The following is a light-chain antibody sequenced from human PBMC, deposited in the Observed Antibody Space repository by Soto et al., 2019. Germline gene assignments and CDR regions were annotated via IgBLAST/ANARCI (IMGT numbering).Light chain of an antibody. CDR3: SSYASSTTRV. Sequence: QSALTQPASVSGSPGQSITISCTGTSSDVGGFNYVSWYQQHPGKAPKLMIFEVNNRPSGVPHRFSGSKSGNTASLTISGLQAEDEADYYCSSYASSTTRVFGGGTKLTVL. CDR1: SSDVGGFNY. J-gene: IGLJ3*02. V-gene: IGLV2-14*01. CDR2: EVN.